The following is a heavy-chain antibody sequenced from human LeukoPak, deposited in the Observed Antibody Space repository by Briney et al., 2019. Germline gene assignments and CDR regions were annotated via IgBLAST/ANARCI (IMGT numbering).Heavy chain of an antibody. CDR1: GGSFSDYY. D-gene: IGHD3-22*01. J-gene: IGHJ4*02. Sequence: SETLSLTCAVYGGSFSDYYWSWIRQSPGKGLEWIGEINHSGSTNYSPSLKSRVTISVDTSRNQFSLKLSSVTAADTAMYYCARAGSSGYSVDYWGQGTLVTVSS. V-gene: IGHV4-34*01. CDR3: ARAGSSGYSVDY. CDR2: INHSGST.